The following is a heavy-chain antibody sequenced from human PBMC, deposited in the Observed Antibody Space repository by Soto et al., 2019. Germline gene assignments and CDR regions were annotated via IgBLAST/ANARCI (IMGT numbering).Heavy chain of an antibody. Sequence: QVQLVQSGAEVKKPGASVKVSCKASGYTFTSYGISWVRQAPGQGLEWMGGISTYNGNTNFTQKLQGRVTMTTDTTTSTAYMGLGSLRSADTAVYYCARDREYNWKYNWFDPWGQGPLVTVSS. CDR1: GYTFTSYG. J-gene: IGHJ5*02. CDR3: ARDREYNWKYNWFDP. V-gene: IGHV1-18*01. CDR2: ISTYNGNT. D-gene: IGHD1-20*01.